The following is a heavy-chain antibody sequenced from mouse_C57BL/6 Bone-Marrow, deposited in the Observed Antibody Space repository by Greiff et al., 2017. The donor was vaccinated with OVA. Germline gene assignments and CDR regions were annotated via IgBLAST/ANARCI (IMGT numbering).Heavy chain of an antibody. J-gene: IGHJ2*01. V-gene: IGHV1-85*01. Sequence: VKLVESGPELVKPGASVKLSCKASGYTFTSYDINWVKQRPGQGLEWIGWIYPRDGSTKYNEKFKGKATLTVDTSSSTAYMELHSLTSEDSAVYFCARGYYGYWGQGTTLTVSS. D-gene: IGHD1-1*01. CDR3: ARGYYGY. CDR1: GYTFTSYD. CDR2: IYPRDGST.